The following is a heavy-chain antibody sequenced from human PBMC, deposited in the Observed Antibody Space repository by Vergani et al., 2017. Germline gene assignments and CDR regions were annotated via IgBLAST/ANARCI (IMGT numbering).Heavy chain of an antibody. CDR2: ISPDGFST. V-gene: IGHV1-46*01. CDR1: GYTFTAYY. Sequence: QVQLVQSGAEVGKPGASVKISCKASGYTFTAYYIHWVRQAPEQGLEWVGVISPDGFSTFYAQKFQGRVTITRDTSTSTVYVEVTSLRSDDTAVYYCARGGCSSTSCYRDNWFDPWGQGTLVTVSS. J-gene: IGHJ5*02. D-gene: IGHD2-2*01. CDR3: ARGGCSSTSCYRDNWFDP.